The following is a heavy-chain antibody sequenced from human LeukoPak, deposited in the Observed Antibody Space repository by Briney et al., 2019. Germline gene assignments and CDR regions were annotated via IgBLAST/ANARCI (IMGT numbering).Heavy chain of an antibody. CDR3: ARTTVTTYARFDY. CDR2: INDSGST. V-gene: IGHV4-34*01. J-gene: IGHJ4*02. D-gene: IGHD4-17*01. CDR1: GGSLGGYY. Sequence: PETRSLTWAVYGGSLGGYYWSWVSPPPGKGLEWVWEINDSGSTNYNPSIKSRVTISVDTSKNQFSLKLSSVTAADTAVYYCARTTVTTYARFDYWGQGTLVTVSS.